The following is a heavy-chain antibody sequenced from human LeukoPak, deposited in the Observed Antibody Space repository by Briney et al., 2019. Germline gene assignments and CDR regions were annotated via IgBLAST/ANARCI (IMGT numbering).Heavy chain of an antibody. J-gene: IGHJ4*02. V-gene: IGHV1-24*01. CDR1: GYTLTELS. CDR3: ATPTSYSGSYYPHFDY. D-gene: IGHD1-26*01. CDR2: FDLEDGET. Sequence: ASVKVSCKVSGYTLTELSMHWVRQAPGKGLEGMGGFDLEDGETIYAQKFQGRVTMTEDTSTDTAYMELSSLRSEYTAVYYCATPTSYSGSYYPHFDYWGQGTLVTVSS.